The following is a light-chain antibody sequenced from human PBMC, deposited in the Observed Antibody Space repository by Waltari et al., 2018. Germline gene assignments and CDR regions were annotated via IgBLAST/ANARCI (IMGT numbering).Light chain of an antibody. CDR1: ALPQQY. CDR2: KDT. Sequence: SYELTQPPSVSVSPGPTARIPCSGDALPQQYAFWYQQKPGQAPVLIIDKDTQRPSGIPERFSGSSSGTTVTMTISGVQAEDEADYYCLSADSSGTSKVFGGGTKLTVL. CDR3: LSADSSGTSKV. J-gene: IGLJ3*02. V-gene: IGLV3-25*03.